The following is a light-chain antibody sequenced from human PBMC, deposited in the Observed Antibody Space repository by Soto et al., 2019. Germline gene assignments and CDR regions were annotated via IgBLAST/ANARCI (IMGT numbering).Light chain of an antibody. CDR3: HQCYNTPLYT. V-gene: IGKV4-1*01. CDR1: QNVLYSSNNKSY. CDR2: WAS. Sequence: DIVMTQSPDSLAVSLGERATINCKSSQNVLYSSNNKSYLPWYQQKPGPPPQLLIYWASTRESGVPDRFSGSGSGTDFTLTISSLQAEDVAVYYCHQCYNTPLYTFGQGTKVEIK. J-gene: IGKJ2*01.